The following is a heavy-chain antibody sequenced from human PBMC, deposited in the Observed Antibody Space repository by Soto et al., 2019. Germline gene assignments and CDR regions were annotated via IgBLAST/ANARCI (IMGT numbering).Heavy chain of an antibody. Sequence: QVQLQESGPGLVKPSETLSLTCVVSGGSINSSYWWNWVRQPPGKGLEWIGEISHGGSTNFNPSLKSRATISLDKSKNHLSLKLYSVTAPDTAVYYCARDASGIQAFDYWGQGTLVTVSS. J-gene: IGHJ4*02. CDR2: ISHGGST. CDR1: GGSINSSYW. D-gene: IGHD1-20*01. V-gene: IGHV4-4*02. CDR3: ARDASGIQAFDY.